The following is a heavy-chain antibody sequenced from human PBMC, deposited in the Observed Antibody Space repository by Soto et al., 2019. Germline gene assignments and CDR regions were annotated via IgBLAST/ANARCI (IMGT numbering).Heavy chain of an antibody. J-gene: IGHJ6*03. V-gene: IGHV3-48*01. Sequence: GGSLRLSCAASGFTFSSHSMNWVRQAPGKGLEWVSYISSSSSTIYYADSVKGRFTISRDNAKNSLYLQMNSLRAEDTAVYYCARVGLGIAARGAYYYYMDVWGKGTTVTVSS. CDR2: ISSSSSTI. D-gene: IGHD6-6*01. CDR1: GFTFSSHS. CDR3: ARVGLGIAARGAYYYYMDV.